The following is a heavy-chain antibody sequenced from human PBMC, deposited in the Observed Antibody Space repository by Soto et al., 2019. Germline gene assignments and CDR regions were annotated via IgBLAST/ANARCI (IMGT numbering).Heavy chain of an antibody. CDR1: GFTFSTYA. D-gene: IGHD3-10*01. V-gene: IGHV3-30*18. J-gene: IGHJ6*03. CDR2: ISYDGSNK. Sequence: QVQLVESGGGVVQPGRSLRLSCAASGFTFSTYAMHWVRQAPGKGLEWVSVISYDGSNKFYANSVEGRSTISRVDSKSTLYLQMDSLGGADTAIYYCAKDPRQYYHGPRASNYYVFYMDVWGKGTTVTVSS. CDR3: AKDPRQYYHGPRASNYYVFYMDV.